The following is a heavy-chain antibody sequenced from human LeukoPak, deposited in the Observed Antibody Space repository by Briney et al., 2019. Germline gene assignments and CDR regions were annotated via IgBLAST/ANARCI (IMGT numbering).Heavy chain of an antibody. Sequence: SVKVSCKASGGTFSSYAISWVRQAPGQGLEWMGGIIPIFGTANYAQKFQGRVTITADESTSTAYMELSSLRSEDTAVYYCARGRLGYNWNYSTALDAFDIWGQGTMVTVSS. J-gene: IGHJ3*02. CDR1: GGTFSSYA. CDR3: ARGRLGYNWNYSTALDAFDI. D-gene: IGHD1-7*01. V-gene: IGHV1-69*13. CDR2: IIPIFGTA.